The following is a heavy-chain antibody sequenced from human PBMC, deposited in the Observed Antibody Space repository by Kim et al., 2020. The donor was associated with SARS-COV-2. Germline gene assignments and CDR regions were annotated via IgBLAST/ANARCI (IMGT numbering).Heavy chain of an antibody. CDR1: GGSFSGYY. D-gene: IGHD2-15*01. CDR3: ARGQNAAVYYYYYMDV. CDR2: INHSGST. V-gene: IGHV4-34*01. Sequence: SETLSLTCAVYGGSFSGYYWSWIRQPPGKGLEWIGEINHSGSTNYNPSLKSRVTISVDTSKNQFSLKLSSVTAADTAVYYCARGQNAAVYYYYYMDVWGKGTTVTVSS. J-gene: IGHJ6*03.